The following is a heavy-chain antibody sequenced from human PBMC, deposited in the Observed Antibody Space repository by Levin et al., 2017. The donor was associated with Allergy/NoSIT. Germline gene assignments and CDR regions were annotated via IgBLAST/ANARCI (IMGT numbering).Heavy chain of an antibody. CDR2: IRNKANRYTT. CDR1: GFTFSDHY. D-gene: IGHD1-1*01. Sequence: GGSLRLSCAASGFTFSDHYMDWVRQAPGKGLEWVGRIRNKANRYTTEYAASVKGRFSISRDDSENSLYLQINSLRIEDTAVYYCTRRRHTHGIDYWGQGTLVTVSS. CDR3: TRRRHTHGIDY. J-gene: IGHJ4*02. V-gene: IGHV3-72*01.